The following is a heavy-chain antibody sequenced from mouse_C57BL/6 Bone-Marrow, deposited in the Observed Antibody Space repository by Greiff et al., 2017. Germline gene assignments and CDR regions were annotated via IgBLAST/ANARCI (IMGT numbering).Heavy chain of an antibody. CDR3: ARNWDVDWYFDV. V-gene: IGHV1-50*01. J-gene: IGHJ1*03. CDR1: GYTFTSYW. D-gene: IGHD4-1*01. Sequence: VKQSCKASGYTFTSYWMQWVKQRPGQGLEWIGEIDPSDSYTNYNQKFKGKATLTVDTSSSTAYMQLSSLTSEDSAVYYCARNWDVDWYFDVWGTGTTVTVSS. CDR2: IDPSDSYT.